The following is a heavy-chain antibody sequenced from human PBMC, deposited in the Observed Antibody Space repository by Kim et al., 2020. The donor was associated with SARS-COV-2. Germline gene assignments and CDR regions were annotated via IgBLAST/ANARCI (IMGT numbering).Heavy chain of an antibody. CDR2: ITNNNGKT. D-gene: IGHD2-21*01. CDR1: GFTVSRYA. CDR3: AKDHPSCGWPTFES. Sequence: GGSLRLSCAASGFTVSRYAMNWVRQAPGKGPEWVSAITNNNGKTYYADSVKGRFTITRDESDNTVYLQMNSLRVEDTALYYCAKDHPSCGWPTFESWSQG. J-gene: IGHJ4*02. V-gene: IGHV3-23*01.